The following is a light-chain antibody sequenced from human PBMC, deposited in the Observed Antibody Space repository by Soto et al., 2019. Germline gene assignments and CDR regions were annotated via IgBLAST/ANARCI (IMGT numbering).Light chain of an antibody. Sequence: QSALTQPPSASGSPGQSVAISCTGASSDVGGYNSVSWYQQHPGKAPKLMIYEVTKRPPGVPDRFSGSKSGNTASLTVSGLQDEDEADYYCSSYAGSNIVVFGGGTKLTVL. V-gene: IGLV2-8*01. CDR1: SSDVGGYNS. CDR2: EVT. J-gene: IGLJ2*01. CDR3: SSYAGSNIVV.